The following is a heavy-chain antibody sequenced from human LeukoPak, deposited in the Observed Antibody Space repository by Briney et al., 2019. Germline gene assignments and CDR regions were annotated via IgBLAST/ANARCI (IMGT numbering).Heavy chain of an antibody. CDR1: GYTLTELS. V-gene: IGHV1-24*01. Sequence: ASVTVSCKVSGYTLTELSMHWVRQAPGKGLEWMGGFDPEDGETIYAQKFQGRVTMTEDTSTDTAYMELSSLRSEDTAVYYCATMASIAAREHYYYYMDVWGKGTTVTVSS. D-gene: IGHD6-6*01. CDR3: ATMASIAAREHYYYYMDV. CDR2: FDPEDGET. J-gene: IGHJ6*03.